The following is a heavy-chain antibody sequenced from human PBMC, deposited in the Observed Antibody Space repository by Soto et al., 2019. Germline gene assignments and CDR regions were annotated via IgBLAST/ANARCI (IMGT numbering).Heavy chain of an antibody. D-gene: IGHD3-10*01. CDR2: INAGNGNT. CDR3: ARVSDYYCSGSYSDPTDAFDI. V-gene: IGHV1-3*01. J-gene: IGHJ3*02. CDR1: GYTFTSYA. Sequence: GASVKVSCKASGYTFTSYAMHWVRQAPGQRLEWMGWINAGNGNTKYSQKFQGRVTITRDTSASTAYMELSSLRSEDTAVYYCARVSDYYCSGSYSDPTDAFDIWGQGTMVTVSS.